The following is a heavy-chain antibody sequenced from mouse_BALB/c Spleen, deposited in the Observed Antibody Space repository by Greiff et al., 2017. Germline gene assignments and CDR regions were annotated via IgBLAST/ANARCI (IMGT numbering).Heavy chain of an antibody. J-gene: IGHJ3*01. Sequence: QVQLQQSGAELVRPGSSVKISCKASGYAFSSYWMNWVKQRPGQGLEWIGQIYPGDGDTNYNGKFKGKATLTADKSSSTAYMQLSSLTSEDSAFYFCARGDDSTLDWGQGTLVTVSA. V-gene: IGHV1-80*01. D-gene: IGHD2-4*01. CDR2: IYPGDGDT. CDR3: ARGDDSTLD. CDR1: GYAFSSYW.